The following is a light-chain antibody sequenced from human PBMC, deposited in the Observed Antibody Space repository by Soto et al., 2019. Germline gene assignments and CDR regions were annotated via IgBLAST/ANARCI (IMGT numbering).Light chain of an antibody. CDR3: ISTIPSTTTPWV. V-gene: IGLV2-14*01. Sequence: PVHSITISCIGTNTDVGGYDRVSWYQHHPGKAPKMLIFEVYNRPSGISDRFSVSKSGDTASLTISRLQAEDESDYYSISTIPSTTTPWVFGGGTQRPVL. J-gene: IGLJ3*02. CDR1: NTDVGGYDR. CDR2: EVY.